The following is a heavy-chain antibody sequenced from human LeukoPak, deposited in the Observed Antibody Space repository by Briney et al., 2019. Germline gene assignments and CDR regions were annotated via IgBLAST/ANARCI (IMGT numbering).Heavy chain of an antibody. D-gene: IGHD6-13*01. V-gene: IGHV4-4*02. CDR1: GGSISSSNW. CDR2: IYHSGST. J-gene: IGHJ2*01. CDR3: ARGMQRPRRQQLWYFDL. Sequence: SETLSLTCAVSGGSISSSNWWSWVRQPPGKGLEWIGEIYHSGSTNYNPSLKSRVTISVDTSKNQFSLKLSSVTAADTAVYYCARGMQRPRRQQLWYFDLWGRGTLVTVSS.